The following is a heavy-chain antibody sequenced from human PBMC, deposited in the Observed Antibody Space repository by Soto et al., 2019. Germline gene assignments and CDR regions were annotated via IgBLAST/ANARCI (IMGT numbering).Heavy chain of an antibody. CDR3: ARYDSSGYYQTFEY. J-gene: IGHJ4*02. CDR2: INHSGST. V-gene: IGHV4-34*01. D-gene: IGHD3-22*01. CDR1: GVSFSGYY. Sequence: PXETLSLPCAVYGVSFSGYYWSWIRQPPGKGLEWIGEINHSGSTNYNPSLKSRVTISVDTSKNQFSLKLSSVTAADTAVYYCARYDSSGYYQTFEYWGQGTLVTSPQ.